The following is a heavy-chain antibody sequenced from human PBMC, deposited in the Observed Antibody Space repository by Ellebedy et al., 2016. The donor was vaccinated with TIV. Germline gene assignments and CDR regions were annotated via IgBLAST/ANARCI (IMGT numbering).Heavy chain of an antibody. CDR3: AKDIVAGTFDY. Sequence: GGSLRLSXAASGFTFSSYAMSWVRQAPGTGLEWVSAISGSGGSTYYADSVKGRLTISRDNSKNTLYLQMNSLRAEDTAVYYCAKDIVAGTFDYWGQGTLVTVSS. CDR2: ISGSGGST. V-gene: IGHV3-23*01. D-gene: IGHD6-19*01. J-gene: IGHJ4*02. CDR1: GFTFSSYA.